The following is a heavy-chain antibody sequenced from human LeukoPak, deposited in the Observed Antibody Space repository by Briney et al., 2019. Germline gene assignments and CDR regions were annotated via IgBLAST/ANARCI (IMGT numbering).Heavy chain of an antibody. CDR2: IGIRGDT. V-gene: IGHV3-13*01. Sequence: GGSLRLSCAASGFTFIDYDMHWVRQVIGKGLEWVSAIGIRGDTHYSGSVKGRFTTSRENAESSLYLQMNSLRAEDPAVYYCAKDLISAQLAGVFDYWGQGTLVTVSS. CDR1: GFTFIDYD. CDR3: AKDLISAQLAGVFDY. J-gene: IGHJ4*02. D-gene: IGHD6-19*01.